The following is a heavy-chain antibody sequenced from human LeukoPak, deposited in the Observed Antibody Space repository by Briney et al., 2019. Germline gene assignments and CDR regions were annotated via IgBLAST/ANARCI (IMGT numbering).Heavy chain of an antibody. CDR3: ARADSSGRIFDY. Sequence: GGSLRLSCAASGFTFSNYWMGWVRHPPGKGLEWVANIKEDGSEKYYVDSVKGRFTISRDNAKNSLYLQMNSLRAEDTAVYYCARADSSGRIFDYWGQGTLVIVSS. D-gene: IGHD6-19*01. CDR1: GFTFSNYW. V-gene: IGHV3-7*01. J-gene: IGHJ4*02. CDR2: IKEDGSEK.